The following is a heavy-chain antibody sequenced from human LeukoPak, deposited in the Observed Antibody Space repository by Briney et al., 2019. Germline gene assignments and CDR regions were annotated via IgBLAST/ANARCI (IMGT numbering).Heavy chain of an antibody. CDR1: EFTFDNYA. CDR3: AKGGPTGSNYFDF. Sequence: PGGSLRLSCAASEFTFDNYAMSWVRQAPGKGLEWVSVISGSGYYSYYADSVKGRFTVSRDNSKTTLYLQMSSPRADDTAVYYCAKGGPTGSNYFDFWGQGTLVTVSS. J-gene: IGHJ4*02. D-gene: IGHD1-26*01. CDR2: ISGSGYYS. V-gene: IGHV3-23*01.